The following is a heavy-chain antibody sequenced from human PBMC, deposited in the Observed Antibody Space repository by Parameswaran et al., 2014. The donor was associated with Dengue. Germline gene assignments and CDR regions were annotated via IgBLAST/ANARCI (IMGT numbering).Heavy chain of an antibody. CDR2: IYYSGST. J-gene: IGHJ6*02. CDR3: ARSDYYYDFWSGYTGGIYYYYGMDV. D-gene: IGHD3-3*01. Sequence: RWIRQPQEGLEWIGYIYYSGSTYYNPSLKSRVTISVDTSKNQFSLKLSSVTAADTAVYYCARSDYYYDFWSGYTGGIYYYYGMDVWGQGTTVTVSS. V-gene: IGHV4-31*02.